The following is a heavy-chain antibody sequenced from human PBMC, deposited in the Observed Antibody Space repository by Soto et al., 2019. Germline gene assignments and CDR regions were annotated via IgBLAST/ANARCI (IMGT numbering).Heavy chain of an antibody. Sequence: YKTSGYTFTTYAMHWVRQAPGQRLEWMGWINTGNGNTKYSQTFQGRVTITRDTSASTAYTELNSLTSEDTAVYYFVRVPPTKCMVFWGKGITVTVSS. J-gene: IGHJ6*04. CDR1: GYTFTTYA. V-gene: IGHV1-3*04. CDR2: INTGNGNT. CDR3: VRVPPTKCMVF.